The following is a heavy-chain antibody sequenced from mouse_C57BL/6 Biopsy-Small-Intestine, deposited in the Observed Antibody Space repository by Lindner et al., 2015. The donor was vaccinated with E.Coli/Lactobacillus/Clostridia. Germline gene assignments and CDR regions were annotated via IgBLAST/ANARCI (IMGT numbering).Heavy chain of an antibody. V-gene: IGHV5-17*01. CDR2: ISRGGGTI. CDR3: ARRGEDYFAMDY. Sequence: VQLQESGGGLVKPGGSLKLSCAASGFTFSDYGMRWVRQAPEKGLEWIAYISRGGGTIYYADTVKGRFTISRDNAKNTLFLQMTSLRSEDTAMYFCARRGEDYFAMDYWGQGTSVTVSA. CDR1: GFTFSDYG. J-gene: IGHJ4*01.